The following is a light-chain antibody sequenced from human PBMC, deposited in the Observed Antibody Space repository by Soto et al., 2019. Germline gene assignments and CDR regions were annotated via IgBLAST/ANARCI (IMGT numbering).Light chain of an antibody. CDR2: GAS. J-gene: IGKJ1*01. Sequence: EIVLTQSPGTLSLSPGERATLSCRASESVSTNLAWYQQKAGQAPRLLIYGASTRATGIPARLSGSGSGTEFTLTISSLQSEDFAVYYCQQYSIWRTFGQGTKVDIK. V-gene: IGKV3-15*01. CDR1: ESVSTN. CDR3: QQYSIWRT.